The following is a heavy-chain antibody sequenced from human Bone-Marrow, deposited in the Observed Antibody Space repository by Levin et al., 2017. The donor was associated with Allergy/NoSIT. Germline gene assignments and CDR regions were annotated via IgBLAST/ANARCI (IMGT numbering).Heavy chain of an antibody. CDR3: ARDGIVVATIDGFDI. D-gene: IGHD6-19*01. Sequence: VASVKVSCKASGGTTSSFDISWVRQAPGQGLEWMGGIIPIFGTANYAPKFQGRLTITADESTRTAYMELSSLRSEDTAVYYCARDGIVVATIDGFDIWGQGTMVTVSS. V-gene: IGHV1-69*13. CDR1: GGTTSSFD. CDR2: IIPIFGTA. J-gene: IGHJ3*02.